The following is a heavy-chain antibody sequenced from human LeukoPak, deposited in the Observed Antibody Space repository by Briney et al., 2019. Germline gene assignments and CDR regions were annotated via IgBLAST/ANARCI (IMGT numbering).Heavy chain of an antibody. CDR1: AGSISSYY. CDR3: ARLEYYDSSARYWYFDL. CDR2: IYYSGST. D-gene: IGHD3-22*01. V-gene: IGHV4-59*08. J-gene: IGHJ2*01. Sequence: SETLSLTCTVSAGSISSYYWSWIRQPPGKGLEWIGYIYYSGSTNYNPSLKSRVTISVDTSKNQFSLKLSSVTAADTAVYYCARLEYYDSSARYWYFDLWGRGTLVTVSS.